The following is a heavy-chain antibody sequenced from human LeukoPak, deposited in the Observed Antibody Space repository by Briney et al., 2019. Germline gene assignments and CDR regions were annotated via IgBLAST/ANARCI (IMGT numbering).Heavy chain of an antibody. Sequence: GESLKISCEGSGYSFATYWSGWVRQMPGKGLEWMGIIYPGDSDTRYSPSFQGQVTISADKSISTAYLQWRSLKASDTAMYYCARHSEEYTSTSRFDPWGQGTLVIVSS. CDR1: GYSFATYW. D-gene: IGHD6-6*01. V-gene: IGHV5-51*01. CDR2: IYPGDSDT. J-gene: IGHJ5*02. CDR3: ARHSEEYTSTSRFDP.